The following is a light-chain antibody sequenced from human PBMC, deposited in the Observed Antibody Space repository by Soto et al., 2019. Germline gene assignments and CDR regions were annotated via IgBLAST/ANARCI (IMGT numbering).Light chain of an antibody. CDR2: SYN. J-gene: IGLJ1*01. V-gene: IGLV1-44*01. Sequence: QAVVTQPPSASGTPGQRVTISCSGSSSNIGSNTVNWYQQLPGTAPKLLIYSYNQRPSGVPDRFSGSKSGTSASLAISGLQSEDEADYYCAAWDDSLNGYVFGTGTKLTVL. CDR1: SSNIGSNT. CDR3: AAWDDSLNGYV.